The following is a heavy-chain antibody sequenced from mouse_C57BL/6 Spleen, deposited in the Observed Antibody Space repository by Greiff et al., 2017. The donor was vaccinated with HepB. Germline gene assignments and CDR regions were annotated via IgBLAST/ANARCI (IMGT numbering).Heavy chain of an antibody. CDR1: GSNIKDYY. Sequence: EVKLQESGAELVKPGASVKLSCTASGSNIKDYYMHWVKQRTEQGLEWIGRIDPEDGETKYAPKLQGKATITADTSSNTAYLQLSSLTSEDTAVYYCALYYDYGIFAYWGQGTLVTVSA. J-gene: IGHJ3*01. CDR2: IDPEDGET. D-gene: IGHD2-4*01. V-gene: IGHV14-2*01. CDR3: ALYYDYGIFAY.